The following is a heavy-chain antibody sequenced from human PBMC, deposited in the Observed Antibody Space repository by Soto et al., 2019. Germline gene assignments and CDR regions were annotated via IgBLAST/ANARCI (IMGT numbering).Heavy chain of an antibody. Sequence: SVKVSCKASGVTFSSYAISWVRQAPGQGLEWMGGIIPIFGTANYAQKFQGRVTITADESTSTAYMELSSLRSEDTAVYYCARPIAAAGTDAFDIWGQGTMVTVSS. CDR3: ARPIAAAGTDAFDI. J-gene: IGHJ3*02. CDR2: IIPIFGTA. CDR1: GVTFSSYA. V-gene: IGHV1-69*13. D-gene: IGHD6-13*01.